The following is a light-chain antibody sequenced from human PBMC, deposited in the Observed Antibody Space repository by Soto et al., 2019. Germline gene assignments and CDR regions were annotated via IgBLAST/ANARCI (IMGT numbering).Light chain of an antibody. CDR1: SSDVGGYNY. CDR2: EVS. CDR3: SSYTSTSTLV. J-gene: IGLJ1*01. V-gene: IGLV2-14*01. Sequence: QSALTQPASVSGSPGQSITISCTGTSSDVGGYNYVSWYQYHPGKAPKLMIYEVSNRPSGVSNRFSGSKSGNTASLTISGLQAEDEADYYCSSYTSTSTLVFGTGTKLTVL.